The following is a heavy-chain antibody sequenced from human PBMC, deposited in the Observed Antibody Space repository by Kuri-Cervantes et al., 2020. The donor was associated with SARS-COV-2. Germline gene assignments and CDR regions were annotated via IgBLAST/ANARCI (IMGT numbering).Heavy chain of an antibody. CDR2: ISGSGGST. Sequence: ESLKISCAASGFTFSSYTMSWVRQAPGKGLEWVSGISGSGGSTYYADSVKGRFTISRDNSKDTLFLQMNSLRAEDTAVYYCARGDFWGRPFDYWGQGTLVTVSS. CDR3: ARGDFWGRPFDY. D-gene: IGHD3-3*01. V-gene: IGHV3-23*01. CDR1: GFTFSSYT. J-gene: IGHJ4*02.